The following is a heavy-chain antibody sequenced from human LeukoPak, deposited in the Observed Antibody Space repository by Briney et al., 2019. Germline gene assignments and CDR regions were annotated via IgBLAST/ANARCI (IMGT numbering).Heavy chain of an antibody. CDR2: IYYTGRA. V-gene: IGHV4-59*12. CDR3: ASLPGIAVAEFGYWYFDL. Sequence: PSETLSLTCTVSGGSISSYYWSWIRQPPGKGLEWIGYIYYTGRAEDNPSLRSRVTMTVDTSKNQFSLKLSSVTAADTAVYYCASLPGIAVAEFGYWYFDLWGRGTLVTVSS. D-gene: IGHD6-19*01. CDR1: GGSISSYY. J-gene: IGHJ2*01.